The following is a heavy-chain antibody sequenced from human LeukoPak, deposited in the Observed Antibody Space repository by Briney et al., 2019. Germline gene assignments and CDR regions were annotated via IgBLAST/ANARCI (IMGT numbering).Heavy chain of an antibody. CDR2: IYYSGST. CDR3: ARQARPRDWNDGGYFDY. CDR1: GGSISGSSYY. Sequence: SETLSLTCTVSGGSISGSSYYWGWIRQPPGTGLEWIGYIYYSGSTNYNPSLKSRVTISVDTSKNQFSLKLSSVTAADTAVYYCARQARPRDWNDGGYFDYWGQGTLVTVSS. V-gene: IGHV4-61*05. J-gene: IGHJ4*02. D-gene: IGHD1-1*01.